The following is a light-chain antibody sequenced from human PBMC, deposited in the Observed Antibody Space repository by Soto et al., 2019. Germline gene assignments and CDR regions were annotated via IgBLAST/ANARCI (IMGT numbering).Light chain of an antibody. V-gene: IGLV1-44*01. CDR3: AAWDGTLNGWV. J-gene: IGLJ3*02. CDR2: RTN. CDR1: SSNIGSDT. Sequence: QSVLTQPPSASGTPGQRVTISCSGSSSNIGSDTVHWFQQVPGTAPKLLIYRTNQRPSGVPDRFSGSKSGTSASLAISGLQSEDDADYSCAAWDGTLNGWVFGGGTKVTVL.